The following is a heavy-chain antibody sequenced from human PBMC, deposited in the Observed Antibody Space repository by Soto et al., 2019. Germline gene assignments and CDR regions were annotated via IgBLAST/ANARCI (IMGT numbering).Heavy chain of an antibody. Sequence: PGGSLRLSCAASGFTFSSYSMNWVRQAPGKGLEWVSYISSSSSTIYYADSVKGRFTISRDNAKNSLYLQMNSLRDEDTAVCYCARACAPRIFGVVMPYYYYGMDVWGQGTTVTVSS. D-gene: IGHD3-3*01. CDR1: GFTFSSYS. CDR2: ISSSSSTI. CDR3: ARACAPRIFGVVMPYYYYGMDV. V-gene: IGHV3-48*02. J-gene: IGHJ6*02.